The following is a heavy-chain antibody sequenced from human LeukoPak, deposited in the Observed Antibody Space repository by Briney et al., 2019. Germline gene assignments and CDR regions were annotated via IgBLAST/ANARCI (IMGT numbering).Heavy chain of an antibody. D-gene: IGHD6-19*01. CDR3: ARVAVEGREFFQR. J-gene: IGHJ1*01. Sequence: GGSLRLSCTASAFTVSSNCMSWVRQAPGKGLEWVSLIYTAGNTYYADSVKGRFTISRDISKNTLYLQMSILRTDDTAMYYCARVAVEGREFFQRWGQGTLVTVSS. V-gene: IGHV3-66*02. CDR1: AFTVSSNC. CDR2: IYTAGNT.